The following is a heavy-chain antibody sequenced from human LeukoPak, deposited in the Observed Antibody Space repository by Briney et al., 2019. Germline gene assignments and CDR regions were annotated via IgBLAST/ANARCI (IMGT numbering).Heavy chain of an antibody. CDR2: MNPNRGDT. D-gene: IGHD2-15*01. J-gene: IGHJ4*02. CDR3: GRRRIDCSDTGCYVDY. CDR1: GYSFTGYY. Sequence: ASVTVSCKASGYSFTGYYIHWMRQAPGQGLEWMGWMNPNRGDTSYAQKFQGRVTMTRDTPINTAYMELSGLTSDDTAVYYCGRRRIDCSDTGCYVDYWGQGTLVTVSS. V-gene: IGHV1-2*02.